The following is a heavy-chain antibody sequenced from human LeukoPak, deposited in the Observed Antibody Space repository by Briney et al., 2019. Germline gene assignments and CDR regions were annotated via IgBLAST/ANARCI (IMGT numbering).Heavy chain of an antibody. CDR1: GFTVSSNY. CDR2: IYGGGST. CDR3: AKVITYDSSGYYRHPDY. Sequence: PGGSLRLSCAASGFTVSSNYMSWVRQAPGKGLEWVSVIYGGGSTYYSDSVKGRFTISRDTSKNTVYLQMNSLRAEDTAVYYCAKVITYDSSGYYRHPDYWGQGTLVTVSS. V-gene: IGHV3-53*01. J-gene: IGHJ4*02. D-gene: IGHD3-22*01.